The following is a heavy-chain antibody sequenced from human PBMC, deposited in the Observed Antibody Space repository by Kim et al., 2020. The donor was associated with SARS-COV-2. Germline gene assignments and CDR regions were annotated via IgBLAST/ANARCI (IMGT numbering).Heavy chain of an antibody. V-gene: IGHV6-1*01. Sequence: VKSRITINPDTSKNQFSLQLNSVTPEDTAVYYCARIGHSSSWYARGYFDYWGQGTLVTVSS. D-gene: IGHD6-13*01. CDR3: ARIGHSSSWYARGYFDY. J-gene: IGHJ4*02.